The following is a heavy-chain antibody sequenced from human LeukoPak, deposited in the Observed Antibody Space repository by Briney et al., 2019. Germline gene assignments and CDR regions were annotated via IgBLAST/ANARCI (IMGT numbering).Heavy chain of an antibody. J-gene: IGHJ4*02. V-gene: IGHV4-39*07. Sequence: PSETLSLTCIVSGGSISGSNYYWGWIRQPPGKGLEWIGDIYYSGSTYYNPSLKSRVTISVDTSKNQFSLKLTSVTAADTAVYYCARELFVDITKTHYGSGSYYDYWGQGTLVTVSS. D-gene: IGHD3-10*01. CDR2: IYYSGST. CDR1: GGSISGSNYY. CDR3: ARELFVDITKTHYGSGSYYDY.